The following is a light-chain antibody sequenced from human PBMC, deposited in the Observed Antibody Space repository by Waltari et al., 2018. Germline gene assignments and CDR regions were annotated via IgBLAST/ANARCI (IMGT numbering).Light chain of an antibody. Sequence: SYVLTQPPSVSVAPGQTARITCGGNNIGSKSVHWYQEKPGQAPGLVVYDDSDRPSGIPERFSGSNSANTAPLTISRVEAGDEADYYCQVRDSSSDHYVFGTGTKVTVL. J-gene: IGLJ1*01. CDR3: QVRDSSSDHYV. V-gene: IGLV3-21*02. CDR1: NIGSKS. CDR2: DDS.